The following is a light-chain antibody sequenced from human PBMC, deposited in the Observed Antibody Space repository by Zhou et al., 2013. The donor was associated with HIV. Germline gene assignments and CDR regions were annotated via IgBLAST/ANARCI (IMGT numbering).Light chain of an antibody. CDR1: QSVSSSY. J-gene: IGKJ3*01. V-gene: IGKV3-20*01. CDR2: GAS. CDR3: QQYGTSSPLAT. Sequence: EIVLTQSPGTLSLSPGERATLSCRASQSVSSSYLAWYQQKPGQAPRLLIYGASSRATGIPDRFSGSGSGTDFTLTIDRLEPDDFAVYFCQQYGTSSPLATFGPGTKVDV.